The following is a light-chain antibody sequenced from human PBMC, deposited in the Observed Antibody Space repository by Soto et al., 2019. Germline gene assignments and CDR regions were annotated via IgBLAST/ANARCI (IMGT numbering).Light chain of an antibody. CDR3: QQYYTTPLT. Sequence: DIVMTQSPDSLAVSLGERATINCKSSQSVLYSFTNKNYLSWFQQKPGQPPKLLIYWGSTRESGVPDRFSGSGSGTDFTLTISSLQAEDVAVYYCQQYYTTPLTFGGGTKVDIK. V-gene: IGKV4-1*01. CDR2: WGS. CDR1: QSVLYSFTNKNY. J-gene: IGKJ4*01.